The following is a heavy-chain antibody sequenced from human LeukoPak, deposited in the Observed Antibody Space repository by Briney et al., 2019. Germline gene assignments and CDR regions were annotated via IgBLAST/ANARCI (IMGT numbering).Heavy chain of an antibody. CDR2: IRYDERNK. J-gene: IGHJ4*02. D-gene: IGHD1-26*01. V-gene: IGHV3-30*02. Sequence: GGSLRLSCAASGFTFSGYGMHWVRQAPGKGLEWVTFIRYDERNKYYADSVKGRFTISRDNSKNTLYLQMNSLRAEDTAVYYCARDWGGATNFDYWGQGTLVTVSS. CDR3: ARDWGGATNFDY. CDR1: GFTFSGYG.